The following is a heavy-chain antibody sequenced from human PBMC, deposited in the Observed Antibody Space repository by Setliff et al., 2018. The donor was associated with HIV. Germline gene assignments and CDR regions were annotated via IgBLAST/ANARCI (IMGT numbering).Heavy chain of an antibody. D-gene: IGHD1-1*01. J-gene: IGHJ6*02. CDR3: ARGLLESRMGYGMDV. V-gene: IGHV1-8*01. CDR2: MNPNSGNT. CDR1: GYTFTSYD. Sequence: ASVKVSCKASGYTFTSYDINWVRQATGQGLEWMGWMNPNSGNTGYAQKFQGRVTMTEDTSTDTAYMDLTSLRSEDTAVYYCARGLLESRMGYGMDVWGQGTTVTVSS.